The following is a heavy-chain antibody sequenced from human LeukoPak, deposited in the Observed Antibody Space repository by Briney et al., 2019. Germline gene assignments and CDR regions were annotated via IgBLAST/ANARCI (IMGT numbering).Heavy chain of an antibody. D-gene: IGHD3-22*01. CDR1: GFTFSSYG. CDR2: ISSSSIYI. CDR3: ARESESYDSSGSTLDY. Sequence: RGTLRLSCAASGFTFSSYGMSWVRQAPGKGLEWVSSISSSSIYIYYADSVKGRFTISRDNSKNTLYLQMNSLRAEDTAVYYCARESESYDSSGSTLDYWGQGTLVTVSS. V-gene: IGHV3-21*01. J-gene: IGHJ4*02.